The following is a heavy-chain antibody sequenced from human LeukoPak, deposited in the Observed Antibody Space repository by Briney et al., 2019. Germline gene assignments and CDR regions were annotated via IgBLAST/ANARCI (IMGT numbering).Heavy chain of an antibody. Sequence: SGGSLRLSCAASGFTFDDYAMHWVRQAPGKGLEWVSGISWNSGSIGYADSVKGRFTISRDNAKNSLYLQMNSLRAEDTASYYCAKDMRKSHYYGSGTPLYYFDYWGQGTLVTVSS. V-gene: IGHV3-9*01. CDR1: GFTFDDYA. D-gene: IGHD3-10*01. CDR3: AKDMRKSHYYGSGTPLYYFDY. J-gene: IGHJ4*02. CDR2: ISWNSGSI.